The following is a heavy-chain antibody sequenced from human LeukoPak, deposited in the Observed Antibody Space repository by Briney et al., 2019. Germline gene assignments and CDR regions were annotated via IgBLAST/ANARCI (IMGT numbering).Heavy chain of an antibody. J-gene: IGHJ4*02. CDR3: AKDRLAVPLAH. V-gene: IGHV3-23*01. Sequence: GGSLRLSCAASGFTFSSYAMSWVRQAPGKGLVWVSAISGSGGSTFYADSVKGRFTVSRDNSKNTLYLQMNSLRAEDTAVYYCAKDRLAVPLAHWGQGTLVSVSS. CDR2: ISGSGGST. CDR1: GFTFSSYA.